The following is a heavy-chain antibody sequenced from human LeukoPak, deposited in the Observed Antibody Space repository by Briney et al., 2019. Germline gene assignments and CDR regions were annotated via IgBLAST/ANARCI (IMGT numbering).Heavy chain of an antibody. CDR1: GFTFSSYA. CDR3: ARSHYYYDSSGPSNDAFDI. V-gene: IGHV3-30-3*01. CDR2: ISYDGSNE. D-gene: IGHD3-22*01. Sequence: GGSLRLSCAASGFTFSSYAMHWVRQAPGKGLEWVAVISYDGSNEYYADSVKGRFTISRDNSKNTLYLQMNSLRAEDTAVYYCARSHYYYDSSGPSNDAFDIWGQGTMVTVSS. J-gene: IGHJ3*02.